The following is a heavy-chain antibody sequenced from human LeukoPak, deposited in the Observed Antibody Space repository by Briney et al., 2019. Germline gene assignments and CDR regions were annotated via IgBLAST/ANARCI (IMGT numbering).Heavy chain of an antibody. CDR1: GGTFSSYA. CDR3: ARAGYYDSSSELRVDY. V-gene: IGHV1-69*06. CDR2: IIPIFGTA. D-gene: IGHD3-22*01. J-gene: IGHJ4*02. Sequence: ASVKVSCKASGGTFSSYAISWVRQAPGQGLEWMGRIIPIFGTANYAQKFQGRVTITADKSTSTAYMELSSLRSEDTAVYYCARAGYYDSSSELRVDYWGQGTLVTVPS.